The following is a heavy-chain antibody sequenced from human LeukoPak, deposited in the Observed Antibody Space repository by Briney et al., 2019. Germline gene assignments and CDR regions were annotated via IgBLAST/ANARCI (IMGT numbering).Heavy chain of an antibody. J-gene: IGHJ4*02. CDR3: VRNPRDDPQAIDY. CDR2: IYPGDSDV. Sequence: GESLKISCDASGYTSTSHGIAWVRQMPGQGLECMGIIYPGDSDVIYTPSFQGHVTISADRSISTAYLQWNSLKASDTAMYYCVRNPRDDPQAIDYWGQGTLVTVSS. V-gene: IGHV5-51*01. CDR1: GYTSTSHG.